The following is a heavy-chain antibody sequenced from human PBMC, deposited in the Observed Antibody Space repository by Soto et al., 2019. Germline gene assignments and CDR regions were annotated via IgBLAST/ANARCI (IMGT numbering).Heavy chain of an antibody. D-gene: IGHD1-7*01. V-gene: IGHV1-69*02. CDR2: IIPILDIT. CDR3: ARPTSTVTTSGYYFDY. CDR1: GGTFSSYP. J-gene: IGHJ4*02. Sequence: QVQLVQSGAEVKKPGSSVKVSCKASGGTFSSYPISWVRQAHGQGLEWMGRIIPILDITDYAQRFQGRVTITADKSTSTAYMELSSLSSDDTAVYYCARPTSTVTTSGYYFDYWGQGTLVTVSS.